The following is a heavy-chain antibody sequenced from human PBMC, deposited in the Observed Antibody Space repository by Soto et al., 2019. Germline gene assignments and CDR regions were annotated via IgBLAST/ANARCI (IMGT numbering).Heavy chain of an antibody. CDR3: ARMVIPPIAILDSYSYGMDV. Sequence: VKGRFTISRDNAKNSLYLQINSLRAEDTAVYYCARMVIPPIAILDSYSYGMDVWGQGTKVTVSS. D-gene: IGHD2-21*01. J-gene: IGHJ6*02. V-gene: IGHV3-11*06.